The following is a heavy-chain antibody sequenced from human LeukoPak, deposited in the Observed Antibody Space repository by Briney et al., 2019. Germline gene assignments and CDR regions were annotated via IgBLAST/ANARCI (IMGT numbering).Heavy chain of an antibody. D-gene: IGHD1-20*01. Sequence: GGSLRLSCAASGFTFSNYNMNWVRQAPGKGLEWVSFISSSGTYIYYADSVKGRFTISRDNAKNSLYLQMNSLRAEDTAMYYCARDWNTWNHPSFDYWGQGTLVTVSS. CDR1: GFTFSNYN. J-gene: IGHJ4*02. CDR2: ISSSGTYI. V-gene: IGHV3-21*01. CDR3: ARDWNTWNHPSFDY.